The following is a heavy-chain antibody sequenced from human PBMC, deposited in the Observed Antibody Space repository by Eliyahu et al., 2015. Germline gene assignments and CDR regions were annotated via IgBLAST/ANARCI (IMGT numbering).Heavy chain of an antibody. CDR2: IFSNDEK. V-gene: IGHV2-26*01. J-gene: IGHJ5*02. D-gene: IGHD3-9*01. CDR3: ARAPYYDILTGWNWFDP. CDR1: GFSLSNARMG. Sequence: QVTLKESGPVLVKPTETLTLTCTVPGFSLSNARMGVSWIRHPPGKALEWLXHIFSNDEKSYSTSLKSRLTISKDTSKSQVVLTMTNMDPVDTATYYCARAPYYDILTGWNWFDPWGQGTLVTVSS.